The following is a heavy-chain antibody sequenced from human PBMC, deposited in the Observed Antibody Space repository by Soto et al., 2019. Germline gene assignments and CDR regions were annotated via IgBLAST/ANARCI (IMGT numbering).Heavy chain of an antibody. D-gene: IGHD2-2*03. Sequence: EVQLVESGGGLVQPGGSLKLSCAASGFPFSGSAMHWVRQASGKGLEWVGRIRSRANNYGTAYAASVKVRFTISRDDSKNTAYLQMSSMKTEDTAVYFCTISLDKSMDSWGQGTLVTVFS. CDR3: TISLDKSMDS. V-gene: IGHV3-73*02. J-gene: IGHJ4*02. CDR1: GFPFSGSA. CDR2: IRSRANNYGT.